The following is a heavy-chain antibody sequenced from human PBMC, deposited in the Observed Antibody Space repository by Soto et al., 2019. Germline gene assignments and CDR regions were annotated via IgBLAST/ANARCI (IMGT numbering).Heavy chain of an antibody. D-gene: IGHD4-4*01. CDR2: ISWNSGNI. V-gene: IGHV3-9*01. CDR1: GFSFDDYA. CDR3: AKDHEYSLGRRLDY. Sequence: GGSLRLSCAASGFSFDDYAMNWVRQAPGKGLEWVSGISWNSGNIGYADSVKGRFTISRDNAKNSLYLQMNSLRAEDTALYYCAKDHEYSLGRRLDYWGQGTLVTVSS. J-gene: IGHJ4*02.